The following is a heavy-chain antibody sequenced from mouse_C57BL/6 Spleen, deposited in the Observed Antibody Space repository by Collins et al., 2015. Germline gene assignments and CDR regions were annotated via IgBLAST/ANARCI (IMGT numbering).Heavy chain of an antibody. J-gene: IGHJ1*03. CDR1: GYTFTSYG. V-gene: IGHV1-58*01. CDR3: AIYYYGSRRRYFDV. D-gene: IGHD1-1*01. Sequence: EVQLQQSGAELVRPGSSVKMSCKTSGYTFTSYGINWVKQRPGQGLEWIGYIXIGNGYTEYNEKFKGKATLTSDTSSSTAYMQLSSLTSEDSAIYFCAIYYYGSRRRYFDVWGTGTTVTVSS. CDR2: IXIGNGYT.